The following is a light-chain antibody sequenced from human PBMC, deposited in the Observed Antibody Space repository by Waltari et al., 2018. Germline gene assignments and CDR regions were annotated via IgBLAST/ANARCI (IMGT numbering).Light chain of an antibody. CDR3: QHYVRLPVT. CDR2: GAS. CDR1: QSVGRS. V-gene: IGKV3-20*01. Sequence: EIVLTQSPGTLSLSPGERATLSCWASQSVGRSLAWYQQKSGQAPRLLIYGASTRATGIPDRFSGSGSGTDFSLTISRLEPEDFAVYYCQHYVRLPVTFGQGTKVEI. J-gene: IGKJ1*01.